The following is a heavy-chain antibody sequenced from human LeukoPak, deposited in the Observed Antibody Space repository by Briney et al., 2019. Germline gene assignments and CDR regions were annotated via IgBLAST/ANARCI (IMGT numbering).Heavy chain of an antibody. Sequence: GGSLRLSCAASGFTFSSYGMHWVRQAPGKGLEWVAAISYDGSNKYYADSVKGRFTISRDNSKNTLYLQMNSLRAEDTAVYYCAKDLGSYYSEYYFDYWGQGTLVTVSS. CDR1: GFTFSSYG. J-gene: IGHJ4*02. CDR2: ISYDGSNK. D-gene: IGHD3-10*01. V-gene: IGHV3-30*18. CDR3: AKDLGSYYSEYYFDY.